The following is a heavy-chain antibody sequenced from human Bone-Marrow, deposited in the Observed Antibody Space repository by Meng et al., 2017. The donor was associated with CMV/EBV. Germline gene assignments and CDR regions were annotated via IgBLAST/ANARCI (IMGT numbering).Heavy chain of an antibody. CDR1: GFTVSSNY. V-gene: IGHV3-53*01. J-gene: IGHJ5*01. CDR3: ARGKPEGTSGNWGWFDS. CDR2: IYSGGSI. D-gene: IGHD7-27*01. Sequence: GESLKISCAAFGFTVSSNYMSWVRQAAGKGLEWVSVIYSGGSIYYAESVRGRFTISRDNSNTLYLQMNNLSVEDTAMYYCARGKPEGTSGNWGWFDSWGQGALVTVSS.